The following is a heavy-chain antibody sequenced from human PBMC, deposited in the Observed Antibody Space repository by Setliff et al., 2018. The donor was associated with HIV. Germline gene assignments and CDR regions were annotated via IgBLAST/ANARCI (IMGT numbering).Heavy chain of an antibody. V-gene: IGHV4-34*01. J-gene: IGHJ4*02. Sequence: PSETLSLTCAVYGGSFNDYYWGWIRQPPGQGLEWIGSISYSGDTFYNTSLKTRITISVDTSKNHLSLKVSSLTAADTAVYYCARAPYYDYRGLAVYYFDYWGQGTLVTVSS. CDR3: ARAPYYDYRGLAVYYFDY. CDR2: ISYSGDT. CDR1: GGSFNDYY. D-gene: IGHD3-22*01.